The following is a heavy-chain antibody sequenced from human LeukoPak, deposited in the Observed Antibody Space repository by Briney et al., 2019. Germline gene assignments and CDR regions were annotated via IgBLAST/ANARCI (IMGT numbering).Heavy chain of an antibody. CDR2: VSSSEDYI. CDR1: GLTFSRYS. CDR3: ATPANDYGDRNWYFDL. Sequence: GGSLRLSCAASGLTFSRYSMHWVRQAPGKGLEWVSSVSSSEDYIYYADSVKGRFTISRDNAENSLYLQMNSLKAEDTAVYYCATPANDYGDRNWYFDLWGRGTLVTVSS. V-gene: IGHV3-21*01. J-gene: IGHJ2*01. D-gene: IGHD4-17*01.